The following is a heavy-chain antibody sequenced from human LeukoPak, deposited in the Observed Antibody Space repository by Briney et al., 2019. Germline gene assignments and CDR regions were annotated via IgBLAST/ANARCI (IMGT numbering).Heavy chain of an antibody. V-gene: IGHV3-21*01. CDR3: ATYITGTMSDAFDI. Sequence: GGSLRLSCAASGFTFSSYSMNWVRQAPGKGLEWVSSISSSSSYIYYADSVKGRFTISRDNAKSSLYLQMNSLRAEDTAVYYCATYITGTMSDAFDIWGQGTMVTVSS. CDR2: ISSSSSYI. J-gene: IGHJ3*02. CDR1: GFTFSSYS. D-gene: IGHD1-7*01.